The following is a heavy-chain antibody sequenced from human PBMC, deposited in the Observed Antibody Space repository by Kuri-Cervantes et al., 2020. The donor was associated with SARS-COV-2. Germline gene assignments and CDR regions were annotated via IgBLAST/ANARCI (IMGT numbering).Heavy chain of an antibody. Sequence: GESLKISCAASGFSVSSNFMSWVRQAPGKGLEWVSVTHSDGTTFYADSVKGRFIVSRDNTKNTLYLQMNGLRHEDTAVYYCAKDARAAAGHFDYWGQGTLVTVSS. V-gene: IGHV3-66*01. CDR1: GFSVSSNF. CDR3: AKDARAAAGHFDY. D-gene: IGHD6-13*01. CDR2: THSDGTT. J-gene: IGHJ4*02.